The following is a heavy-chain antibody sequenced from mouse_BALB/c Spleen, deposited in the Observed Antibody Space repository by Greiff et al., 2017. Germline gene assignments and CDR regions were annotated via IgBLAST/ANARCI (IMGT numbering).Heavy chain of an antibody. V-gene: IGHV1S81*02. CDR1: GYTFTSYW. D-gene: IGHD2-3*01. CDR2: INPSNGRT. Sequence: VQLQQSGAELVKPGASVKLSCKASGYTFTSYWMHWVKQRPGQGLEWIGAINPSNGRTNYNEKFKSKATLTVDKSSSTAYMQLSSLTSEDSAVYYCARSNDGYYKFAYWGQGTLVTVSA. J-gene: IGHJ3*01. CDR3: ARSNDGYYKFAY.